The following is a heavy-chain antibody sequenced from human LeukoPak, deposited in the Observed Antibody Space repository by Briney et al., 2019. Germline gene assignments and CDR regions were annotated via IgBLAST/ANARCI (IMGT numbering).Heavy chain of an antibody. Sequence: SETLSLTCTVSGYSISSGYYWGWIRQPPGKGLEWIRSIYHSGSTYYNPSLKSRVTISVDTSKNQFSLKLSSVTAADTAVYYCARVVVGAINWGQGTLVTVSS. V-gene: IGHV4-38-2*02. CDR2: IYHSGST. CDR3: ARVVVGAIN. D-gene: IGHD1-26*01. J-gene: IGHJ4*02. CDR1: GYSISSGYY.